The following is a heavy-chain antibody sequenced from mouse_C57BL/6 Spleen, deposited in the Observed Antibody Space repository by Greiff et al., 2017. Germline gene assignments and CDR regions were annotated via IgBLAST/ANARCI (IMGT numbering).Heavy chain of an antibody. J-gene: IGHJ1*03. CDR2: FYPGSGSI. D-gene: IGHD1-1*01. Sequence: QVQLQQSGAELVKPGASVKLSCKASGYTFTEYSIHWVKQRSGQGLEWIGWFYPGSGSIKYNEKFKGKATLTADKSSSTAYMVLSSLTSEDAAVYYYARHVRDYYGSGDWYFGGWGTVATVTVAS. CDR1: GYTFTEYS. CDR3: ARHVRDYYGSGDWYFGG. V-gene: IGHV1-62-2*01.